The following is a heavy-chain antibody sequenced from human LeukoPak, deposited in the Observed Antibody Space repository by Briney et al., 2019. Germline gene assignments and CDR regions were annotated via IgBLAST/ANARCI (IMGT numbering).Heavy chain of an antibody. CDR2: IYYSGST. CDR1: GGSINNYY. Sequence: SETLSLTCAVSGGSINNYYWSWIRQPPGKGLEWIGSIYYSGSTYYNPSLKSRVTISVDTSKNQFSLKLSSVTAADTAVYYCARDPGTNYDFWSGYYTPKYNWFDPWGQGTLVTVSS. D-gene: IGHD3-3*01. CDR3: ARDPGTNYDFWSGYYTPKYNWFDP. J-gene: IGHJ5*02. V-gene: IGHV4-39*07.